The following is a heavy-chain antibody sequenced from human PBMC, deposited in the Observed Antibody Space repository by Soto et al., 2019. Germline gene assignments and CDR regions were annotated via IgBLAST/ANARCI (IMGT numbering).Heavy chain of an antibody. CDR3: ARDLLVDCPDRYGMDV. V-gene: IGHV1-2*02. D-gene: IGHD1-26*01. CDR2: INANGGGA. J-gene: IGHJ6*02. CDR1: GYTFGDHY. Sequence: ASVKVSCNASGYTFGDHYIHCLRQAPGKGLEWMGWINANGGGAHYAQNFQGRVTMTRDTSINSVYMQLYRLTSDDTALYYCARDLLVDCPDRYGMDVWGQGTTVTVSS.